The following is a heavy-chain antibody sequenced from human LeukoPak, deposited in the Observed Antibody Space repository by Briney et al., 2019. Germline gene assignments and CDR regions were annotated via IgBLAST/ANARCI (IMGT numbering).Heavy chain of an antibody. CDR1: GFTFSSYG. CDR2: IWYDGSNK. Sequence: GGSLRLSCAASGFTFSSYGMHWVRQAPGKGLEWVAVIWYDGSNKYYADSVKGRFTISRDNSKNTLYLQMNSLRAEDTAVYYCARLFNSSWYEDWGQGTLVTVSS. V-gene: IGHV3-33*01. CDR3: ARLFNSSWYED. D-gene: IGHD6-13*01. J-gene: IGHJ4*02.